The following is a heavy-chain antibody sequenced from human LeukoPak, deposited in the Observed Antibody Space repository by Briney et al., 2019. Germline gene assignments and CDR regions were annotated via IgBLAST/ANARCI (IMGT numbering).Heavy chain of an antibody. D-gene: IGHD6-13*01. CDR3: ARVSSSWPHYYFDY. Sequence: SETLSLTCTVSGGSISSNYYYWGWIRQPPGKGLEWIGSIYYSGSTYYNPSLQSRVTMSVDTSKNQFSLKLNSVTAADTAVYYCARVSSSWPHYYFDYWGQGTRVTASS. CDR1: GGSISSNYYY. J-gene: IGHJ4*02. V-gene: IGHV4-39*07. CDR2: IYYSGST.